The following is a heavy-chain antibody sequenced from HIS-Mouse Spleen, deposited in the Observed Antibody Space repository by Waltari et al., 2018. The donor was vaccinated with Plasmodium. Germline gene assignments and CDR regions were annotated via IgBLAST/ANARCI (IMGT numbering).Heavy chain of an antibody. V-gene: IGHV3-30-3*01. CDR3: ARDRRLAFDY. D-gene: IGHD2-15*01. Sequence: QVQLVESGGGVVQPGRSLRLSCAASGFTFNSDAMHWVRQAPGKGLEWVAVISHDGSNKYYADSVKGRFTISRDNSKNTLYLQMNSLRAEDTAVYYCARDRRLAFDYWGQGTLVTVSS. J-gene: IGHJ4*02. CDR2: ISHDGSNK. CDR1: GFTFNSDA.